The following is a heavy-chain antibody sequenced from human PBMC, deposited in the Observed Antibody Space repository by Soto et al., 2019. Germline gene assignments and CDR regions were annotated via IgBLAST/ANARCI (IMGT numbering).Heavy chain of an antibody. D-gene: IGHD3-22*01. CDR2: IYYSGST. CDR3: ARLRLAPYYYDSSGYDP. V-gene: IGHV4-31*03. Sequence: PSETLSLTCSVSGGSTSSGNYYWSWIRQHPGKGLEWIGYIYYSGSTYYNPSLKSRVTISVDTSKNQFSLKLSSVTAADTAVYYCARLRLAPYYYDSSGYDPWGQGTLVTVSS. CDR1: GGSTSSGNYY. J-gene: IGHJ5*02.